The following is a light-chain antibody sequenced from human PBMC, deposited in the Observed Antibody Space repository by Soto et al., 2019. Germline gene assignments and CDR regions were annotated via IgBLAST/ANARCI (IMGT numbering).Light chain of an antibody. V-gene: IGKV3-11*01. CDR1: QSVSSY. CDR3: QQYGRSPFT. J-gene: IGKJ3*01. CDR2: DAS. Sequence: EVVLTQSPAAVSLSPEERATLSCRASQSVSSYLAWHQQKPGQAPRLLIYDASNRATGFPARFSGSGSGTDFTLTISRLEPEDFAVYYCQQYGRSPFTFGPGTKVDIK.